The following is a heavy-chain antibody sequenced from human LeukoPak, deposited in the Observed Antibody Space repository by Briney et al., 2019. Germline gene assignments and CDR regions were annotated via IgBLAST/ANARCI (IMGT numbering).Heavy chain of an antibody. Sequence: PSETLSLTCTASGGSISSSSYYWGWIRQPPGKGLEWIGSIYYSGSTYYNPSLKSRVTISVDTSKNQFSLKLSSVTAADTAVYYCARQDGYSYGLDYWGQGTLVTVSS. CDR3: ARQDGYSYGLDY. CDR1: GGSISSSSYY. J-gene: IGHJ4*02. V-gene: IGHV4-39*01. CDR2: IYYSGST. D-gene: IGHD5-18*01.